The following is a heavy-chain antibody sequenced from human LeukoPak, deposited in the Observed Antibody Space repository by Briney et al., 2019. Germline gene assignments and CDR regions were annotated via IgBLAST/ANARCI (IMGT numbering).Heavy chain of an antibody. J-gene: IGHJ4*02. CDR2: TYYSGST. CDR1: GGSISSYY. Sequence: PSETLSLTCTVSGGSISSYYWSWIRQPPGKGLEWIGYTYYSGSTNYNPSLKSRVTISVDTSKNQFSLKLSSVTAADTAVYYCARGRYSGSPGLHDYWGQGTLVTVSS. CDR3: ARGRYSGSPGLHDY. D-gene: IGHD1-26*01. V-gene: IGHV4-59*01.